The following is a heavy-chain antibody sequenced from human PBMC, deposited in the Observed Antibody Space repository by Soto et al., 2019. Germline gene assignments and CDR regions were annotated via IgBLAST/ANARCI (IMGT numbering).Heavy chain of an antibody. CDR3: ARDHVSGPDIAVGMDV. CDR1: GYTFTGYY. CDR2: INPNSGGT. D-gene: IGHD6-19*01. V-gene: IGHV1-2*02. J-gene: IGHJ6*02. Sequence: ASVKVSCKASGYTFTGYYMHWVRQAPGQGLEWMGWINPNSGGTNYAQKFQGRVTMTRDTSISTAYMELSSVTAADTAVYYCARDHVSGPDIAVGMDVWGQGTTVTVSS.